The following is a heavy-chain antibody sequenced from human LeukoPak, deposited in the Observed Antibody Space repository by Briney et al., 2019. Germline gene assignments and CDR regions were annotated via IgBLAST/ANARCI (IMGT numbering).Heavy chain of an antibody. CDR3: ARPHRVAAAGTDAFDI. CDR2: FYPGDSNN. V-gene: IGHV5-51*01. D-gene: IGHD6-13*01. J-gene: IGHJ3*02. CDR1: GSRFTSYW. Sequence: HGGSLKISCQGSGSRFTSYWIGWVRRLPGKGLEWMGIFYPGDSNNRYSPSFQGQVTISADKSISTAYLQWSSLKASDTAMYYCARPHRVAAAGTDAFDIWGQGTMVTVSS.